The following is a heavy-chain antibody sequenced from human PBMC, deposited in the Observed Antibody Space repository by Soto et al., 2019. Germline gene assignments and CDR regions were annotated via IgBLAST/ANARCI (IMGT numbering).Heavy chain of an antibody. CDR3: ALYGDYYYYGMDV. CDR2: INHSGST. CDR1: GGSFSGYY. D-gene: IGHD4-17*01. Sequence: SETLSLTCAVYGGSFSGYYWSWIRQPPGKGLEWIGEINHSGSTNYNPSLKSRVTISVDTSKNQFSLKLSSVTAADTAVYYCALYGDYYYYGMDVWGKGTTVTVPS. V-gene: IGHV4-34*01. J-gene: IGHJ6*04.